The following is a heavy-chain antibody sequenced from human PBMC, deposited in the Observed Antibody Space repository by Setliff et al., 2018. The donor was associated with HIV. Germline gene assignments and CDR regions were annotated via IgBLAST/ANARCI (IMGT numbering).Heavy chain of an antibody. CDR1: GGSISSDNYY. D-gene: IGHD3-10*01. Sequence: PSETLSLTCTVSGGSISSDNYYWSWIRQPAGKGLGWIGRIYTSGNTKYNPSLKSRVTISVDTSKNQLSLKLSSVTAADTAVYYCARESGLQVRGAMYYYMDVWGTGTTVTSP. CDR2: IYTSGNT. V-gene: IGHV4-61*02. CDR3: ARESGLQVRGAMYYYMDV. J-gene: IGHJ6*03.